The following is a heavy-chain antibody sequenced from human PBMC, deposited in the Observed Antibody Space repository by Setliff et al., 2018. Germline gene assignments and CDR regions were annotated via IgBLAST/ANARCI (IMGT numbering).Heavy chain of an antibody. V-gene: IGHV1-46*01. CDR2: INPSGGST. Sequence: GASVKVSCKASGGTFSSYAISWVRQAPGQGLEWMGIINPSGGSTSYAQKFQGRVTMTRDTSTSTVYMELSSLRSEDTAVYYCAREYYDSSGYHGPLDYWGQGTLVTVSS. CDR3: AREYYDSSGYHGPLDY. D-gene: IGHD3-22*01. CDR1: GGTFSSYA. J-gene: IGHJ4*02.